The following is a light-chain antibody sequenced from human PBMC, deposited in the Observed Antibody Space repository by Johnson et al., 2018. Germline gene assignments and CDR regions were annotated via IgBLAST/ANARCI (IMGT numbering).Light chain of an antibody. CDR3: GTWASRLSAGNV. Sequence: QSVLTQPPSVSAAPGQKVTISCSGSSSNIGNNYVSWYQQLPGTAPKLLIYENNKRPSGIPDRFSGSKSGTSATLGITGLQTGDEADYYCGTWASRLSAGNVFGTGTKVTGL. CDR2: ENN. V-gene: IGLV1-51*02. CDR1: SSNIGNNY. J-gene: IGLJ1*01.